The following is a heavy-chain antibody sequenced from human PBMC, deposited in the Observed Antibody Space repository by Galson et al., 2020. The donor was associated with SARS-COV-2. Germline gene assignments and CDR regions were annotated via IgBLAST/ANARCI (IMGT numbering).Heavy chain of an antibody. CDR3: AADGIREENHLLFLRWLEH. D-gene: IGHD3-3*01. Sequence: ASVKVSCEVSGYSLTDLSLHWVRQLPGKGFEWMAGFDPEDGERMFSQKFHGRLTVTEDTSRDTAYMELSGLTSDDTAIYYCAADGIREENHLLFLRWLEHWGPGTLVTVSS. V-gene: IGHV1-24*01. CDR2: FDPEDGER. J-gene: IGHJ5*02. CDR1: GYSLTDLS.